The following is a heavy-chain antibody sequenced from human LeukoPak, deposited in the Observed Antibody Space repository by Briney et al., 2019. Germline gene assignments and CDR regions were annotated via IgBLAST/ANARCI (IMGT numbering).Heavy chain of an antibody. J-gene: IGHJ3*02. CDR2: IYHSGST. CDR1: GGSISSGGYS. V-gene: IGHV4-30-2*01. D-gene: IGHD2-2*01. Sequence: SETLSLTCAVSGGSISSGGYSWSWIRQPPGKGLEWIGYIYHSGSTYYNPSLKSRVTISVDRSKNQFSLKLSSVAAADTAVHYCASREAAIGAFDIWGQGTMVTVSS. CDR3: ASREAAIGAFDI.